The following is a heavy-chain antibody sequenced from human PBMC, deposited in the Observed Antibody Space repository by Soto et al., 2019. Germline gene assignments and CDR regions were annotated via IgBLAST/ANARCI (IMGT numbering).Heavy chain of an antibody. D-gene: IGHD5-12*01. Sequence: EVQLLDSGGGLVQPGGSLRLSCAASGFTFSSYVMNWVRQAPGKGLEWVSGISGSGGSTFYADSVKGRFTISGDNSKNTLYLQMSSLRAEDTAVYYCAKDAYSGYDPATFEYWGQGTLVTVSS. CDR3: AKDAYSGYDPATFEY. J-gene: IGHJ4*02. CDR2: ISGSGGST. V-gene: IGHV3-23*01. CDR1: GFTFSSYV.